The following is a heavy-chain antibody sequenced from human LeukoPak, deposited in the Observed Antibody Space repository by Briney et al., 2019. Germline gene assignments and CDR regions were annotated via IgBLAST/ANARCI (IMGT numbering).Heavy chain of an antibody. J-gene: IGHJ4*02. D-gene: IGHD4-11*01. V-gene: IGHV1-2*02. CDR2: INPNSGGT. CDR3: AKGGAALYDYSKLDY. CDR1: GYSFSGYY. Sequence: ASVKVSCKASGYSFSGYYMHWVRQAPGQGLEWMGWINPNSGGTTFAQKFLGRVTVTRDTSITTVYMELSSLRSDDTAVYYCAKGGAALYDYSKLDYWGQGTLVTVSS.